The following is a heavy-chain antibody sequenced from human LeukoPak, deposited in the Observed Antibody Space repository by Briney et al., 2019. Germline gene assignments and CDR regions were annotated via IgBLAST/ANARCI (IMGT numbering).Heavy chain of an antibody. CDR3: ARDLRKVRGVIIANWFDP. V-gene: IGHV4-4*07. J-gene: IGHJ5*02. Sequence: SETLSLTCTVSGGSISSYYWSWIRQPAGKGLEWIGRIYTSGSTNYNPSLKSRVTMSVGTSKNQFSLKLSSVTAADTAVYYCARDLRKVRGVIIANWFDPWGQGTLVTVSS. CDR2: IYTSGST. D-gene: IGHD3-10*01. CDR1: GGSISSYY.